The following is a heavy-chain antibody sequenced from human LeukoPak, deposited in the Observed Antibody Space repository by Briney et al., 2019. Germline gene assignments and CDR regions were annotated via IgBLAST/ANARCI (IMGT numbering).Heavy chain of an antibody. CDR2: ISWNSGSI. V-gene: IGHV3-9*01. D-gene: IGHD3-10*01. J-gene: IGHJ4*02. CDR3: AKDVGSGIFDY. Sequence: GRSLRLSCAASGFTFDDYAMPWVRQAPGKGLEWVSGISWNSGSIGYADSVKGRFTISRDNAKNSLYLQMNSLRAEDTALYYCAKDVGSGIFDYWGQGTLVTVSS. CDR1: GFTFDDYA.